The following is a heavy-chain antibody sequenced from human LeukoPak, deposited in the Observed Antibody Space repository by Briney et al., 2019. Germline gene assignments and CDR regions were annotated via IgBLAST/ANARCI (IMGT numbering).Heavy chain of an antibody. J-gene: IGHJ4*02. V-gene: IGHV1-18*01. Sequence: GASVKVSCKASGYTFTSYGISWVLQAPGQGLEWMGWISAHNGNTNYAQKLQGRVTMTTDTSTSTAYMELRSLRSDDTAVCYCASWQTTGTTFVDYWGQGTLVTVSS. CDR2: ISAHNGNT. CDR1: GYTFTSYG. CDR3: ASWQTTGTTFVDY. D-gene: IGHD1-1*01.